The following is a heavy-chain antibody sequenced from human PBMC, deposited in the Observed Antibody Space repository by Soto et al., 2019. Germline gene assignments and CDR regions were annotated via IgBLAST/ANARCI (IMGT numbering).Heavy chain of an antibody. Sequence: QLQLQESGPGLVKPSETLSLTSTVSGGSISSSSYYWGWIRQPPGQGLEWIGSIDYSGSTYYNPSLTRRVTISVDTSKNQFSLKLSSVTAADTAVYYCATRYYDILTGYFYGMDVWGQGTAVTVSS. CDR1: GGSISSSSYY. D-gene: IGHD3-9*01. CDR2: IDYSGST. CDR3: ATRYYDILTGYFYGMDV. J-gene: IGHJ6*02. V-gene: IGHV4-39*01.